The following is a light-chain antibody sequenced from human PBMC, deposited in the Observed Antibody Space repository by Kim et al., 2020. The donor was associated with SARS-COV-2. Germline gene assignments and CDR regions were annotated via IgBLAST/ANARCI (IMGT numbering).Light chain of an antibody. J-gene: IGKJ2*03. V-gene: IGKV3-20*01. CDR2: EAF. Sequence: SPGERATLSCRARQSVGSSLLAWYQQKPGQAPRLLIYEAFKRVAGIPDRFSGSGSGTDFTLTISRPEPEDFAMYYCQQYGSSPYSFGQGTKLEI. CDR3: QQYGSSPYS. CDR1: QSVGSSL.